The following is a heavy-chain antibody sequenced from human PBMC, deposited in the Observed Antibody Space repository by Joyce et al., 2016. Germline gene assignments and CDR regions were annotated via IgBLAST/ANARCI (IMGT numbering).Heavy chain of an antibody. J-gene: IGHJ2*01. CDR3: ARGDLRTSSPLFWYFAL. Sequence: QVQLVQSGAEVKKPGASVTVSCKASGYTFTDYYIHWVRQAPGQGLEWMGEINLNSGGTEYPQKCQGRVTMTRDTSSRTAYMELTGLRSDDTAVYYCARGDLRTSSPLFWYFALWGRGTLVTVSS. V-gene: IGHV1-2*02. D-gene: IGHD2-2*01. CDR2: INLNSGGT. CDR1: GYTFTDYY.